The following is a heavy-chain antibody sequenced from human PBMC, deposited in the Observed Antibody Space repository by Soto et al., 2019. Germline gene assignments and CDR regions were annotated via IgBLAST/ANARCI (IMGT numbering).Heavy chain of an antibody. CDR3: ARLSPPWVVDHGWFDP. J-gene: IGHJ5*02. CDR2: IYYSGST. CDR1: GGSISSSSYY. D-gene: IGHD2-15*01. V-gene: IGHV4-39*01. Sequence: QLQLQESGPGLVKPSETLSLTCTVSGGSISSSSYYWGWIRQPPGKGLEWIGSIYYSGSTYYNPSLKSRVTISVDTSKNQFSLKLSSVTAADTAVYYCARLSPPWVVDHGWFDPWGQGTLVTVSS.